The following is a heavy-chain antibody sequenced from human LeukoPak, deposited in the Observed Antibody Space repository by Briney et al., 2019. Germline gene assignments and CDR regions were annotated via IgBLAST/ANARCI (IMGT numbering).Heavy chain of an antibody. D-gene: IGHD3-10*01. Sequence: GASVKVSCKASVGTFSSYAISWVRQAPGQGLEWMGRIIPILGIANYAQKFQGRVTITADKSTSTAYMELSSLRPEDTAVYYCARHQPYYGYDYWGQGTLVTVSS. CDR3: ARHQPYYGYDY. CDR1: VGTFSSYA. J-gene: IGHJ4*02. V-gene: IGHV1-69*04. CDR2: IIPILGIA.